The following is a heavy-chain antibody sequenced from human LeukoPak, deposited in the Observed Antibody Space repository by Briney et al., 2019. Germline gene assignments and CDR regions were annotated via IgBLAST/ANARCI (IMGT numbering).Heavy chain of an antibody. D-gene: IGHD2-2*01. CDR3: ARRGTHYCISTDCNPNWYDP. CDR2: IRYDGSNK. Sequence: PGRSLRLSCAASGFTFSSYGMHWVRQAPGKGLEWVAFIRYDGSNKYYADSVKGRFTISRDNAKNSLYLQMNSLRAEDTAVYYCARRGTHYCISTDCNPNWYDPWGQGTLVTVSS. V-gene: IGHV3-33*01. CDR1: GFTFSSYG. J-gene: IGHJ5*02.